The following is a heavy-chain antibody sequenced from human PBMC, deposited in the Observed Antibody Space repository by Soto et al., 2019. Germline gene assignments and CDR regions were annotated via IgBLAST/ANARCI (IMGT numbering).Heavy chain of an antibody. CDR3: ARDPDGGNSRDY. J-gene: IGHJ4*02. D-gene: IGHD2-21*02. V-gene: IGHV1-18*01. Sequence: QVQLVQSGAEVKKPGASVKVSCKASGYIFSKYGIGWVRQAPGQGLEWMGWISTYSGQTNYAQKLQGRVSMTTDTSTSTAYMELRSLGSDDTAVYFCARDPDGGNSRDYWGQGTLVTVCS. CDR2: ISTYSGQT. CDR1: GYIFSKYG.